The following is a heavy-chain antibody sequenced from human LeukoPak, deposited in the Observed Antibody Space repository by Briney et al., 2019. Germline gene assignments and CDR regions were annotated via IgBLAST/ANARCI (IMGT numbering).Heavy chain of an antibody. V-gene: IGHV4-38-2*02. D-gene: IGHD1-26*01. CDR2: IYHSGST. CDR3: ARWGNSGSSF. CDR1: GYSISSGYY. J-gene: IGHJ4*02. Sequence: PSETLSLTCTVSGYSISSGYYWGWIRQPPGKGLEWIGSIYHSGSTYYNPSLKSRVTISVDTSKNQFSLKLSSVTAADTAVYYCARWGNSGSSFWGQGTLVTVSS.